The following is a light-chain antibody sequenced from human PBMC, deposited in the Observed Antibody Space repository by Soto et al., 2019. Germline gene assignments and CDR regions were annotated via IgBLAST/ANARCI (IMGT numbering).Light chain of an antibody. CDR2: GAS. CDR3: QHRWT. J-gene: IGKJ1*01. V-gene: IGKV3-20*01. CDR1: QSVSSSY. Sequence: EIVLTQSPGTLSLSPGERATLSCRASQSVSSSYLAWYQQTPGQAPRLLIYGASSRATGIPDRFSGSGSGTDFTLTISRLEPEDFAVYYCQHRWTFGQGTKVEIK.